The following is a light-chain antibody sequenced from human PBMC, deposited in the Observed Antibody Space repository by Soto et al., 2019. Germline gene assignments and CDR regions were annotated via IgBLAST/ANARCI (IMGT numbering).Light chain of an antibody. Sequence: IVLTQSPGTLSLSQEERASLSCRSSQSVSNNYLAWYQQKPGQAPRPLIYGASNRATGIPDRFSGSGSGTDFTLTISRQEPEDFAVYYCQQYGSSGTFGQGTKVDIK. V-gene: IGKV3-20*01. CDR3: QQYGSSGT. CDR2: GAS. J-gene: IGKJ1*01. CDR1: QSVSNNY.